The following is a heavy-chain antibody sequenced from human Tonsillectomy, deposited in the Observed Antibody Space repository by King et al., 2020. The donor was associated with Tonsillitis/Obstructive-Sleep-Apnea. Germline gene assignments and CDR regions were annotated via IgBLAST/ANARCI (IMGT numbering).Heavy chain of an antibody. CDR2: ITSSSSYI. V-gene: IGHV3-21*01. CDR3: AREVRYFDWLTSIDQDYMDV. CDR1: GFTFSSYS. J-gene: IGHJ6*03. Sequence: VQLVESGGGLVKPGGSLRLSCAASGFTFSSYSMNWVRQAPGKGLEWVSSITSSSSYIYYADSVKGRLTISRDNANNSLYLQMNSLRAEDTALYYCAREVRYFDWLTSIDQDYMDVWGKGTTVTVSS. D-gene: IGHD3-9*01.